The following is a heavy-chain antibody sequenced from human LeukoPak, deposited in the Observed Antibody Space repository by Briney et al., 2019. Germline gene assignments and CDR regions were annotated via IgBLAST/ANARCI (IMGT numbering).Heavy chain of an antibody. Sequence: PSETLSLTCTVPDDSISDYYRGWIRQPPGKGLEWIGYFHNSGTSTYNPSLKSRVTISADTSKNQFSLKLNSLTTADTAVYYCTRGAGWLIDYWGQGILVTVSS. CDR2: FHNSGTS. J-gene: IGHJ4*02. CDR3: TRGAGWLIDY. V-gene: IGHV4-59*01. CDR1: DDSISDYY. D-gene: IGHD3-16*01.